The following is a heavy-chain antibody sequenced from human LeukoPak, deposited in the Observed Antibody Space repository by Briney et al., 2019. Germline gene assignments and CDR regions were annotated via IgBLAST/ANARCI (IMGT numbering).Heavy chain of an antibody. CDR1: GFTFSSYA. D-gene: IGHD2-2*02. V-gene: IGHV3-23*01. Sequence: QPGGSLRLSCAASGFTFSSYAMSWVRQAPGKGLEWVSAISGSGGSTYYADSVKGRFTISRDNAKNSLYLQMNSLRAEDTAVYYCARDLYIVVVPAAIGWFDPWGQGTLVTVSS. CDR3: ARDLYIVVVPAAIGWFDP. CDR2: ISGSGGST. J-gene: IGHJ5*02.